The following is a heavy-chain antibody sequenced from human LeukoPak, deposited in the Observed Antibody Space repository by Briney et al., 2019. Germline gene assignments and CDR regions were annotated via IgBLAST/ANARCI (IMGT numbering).Heavy chain of an antibody. CDR2: ISSSSSYI. J-gene: IGHJ5*02. CDR1: GFTFSSYS. CDR3: ASDGRSGSYVNWSDP. D-gene: IGHD1-26*01. Sequence: GGSLRLSCAASGFTFSSYSMNWVRQAPGKGLEWVSSISSSSSYIYYADSVKGRFTISRDNAKNSLYLQMNSLRAEDTAVYFCASDGRSGSYVNWSDPWGQGTLVTVSS. V-gene: IGHV3-21*01.